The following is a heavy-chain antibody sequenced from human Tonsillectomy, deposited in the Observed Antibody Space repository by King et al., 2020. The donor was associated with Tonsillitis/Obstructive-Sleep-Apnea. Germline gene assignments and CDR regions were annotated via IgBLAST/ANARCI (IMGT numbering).Heavy chain of an antibody. CDR3: AKRGEGCSSTSCYRYYMDV. CDR1: GFTFSSYG. V-gene: IGHV3-30*18. D-gene: IGHD2-2*01. J-gene: IGHJ6*03. Sequence: VQLVESGGGVVQPGRSLRLSCAASGFTFSSYGMHWVRQAPGKGLEWVAVISYDGSNKYYADSVKGRFTISRDNSKNTLYLQMNSLRAEDTAVYYCAKRGEGCSSTSCYRYYMDVWGKGTTVTVSS. CDR2: ISYDGSNK.